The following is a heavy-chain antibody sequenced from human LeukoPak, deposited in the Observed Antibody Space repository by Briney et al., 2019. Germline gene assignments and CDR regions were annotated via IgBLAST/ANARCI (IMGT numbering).Heavy chain of an antibody. CDR2: IYYSGST. V-gene: IGHV4-39*01. J-gene: IGHJ4*02. CDR3: ARGGHFYDKGFDY. CDR1: GGSINSNTYY. Sequence: SETLSLTCTVSGGSINSNTYYWGWVRQPPGKGLEWIGTIYYSGSTYYNPSLKSRVTISVDTSKNQFSLRLSSVTAADTAVYYCARGGHFYDKGFDYWGQGALVTVSS. D-gene: IGHD3-3*02.